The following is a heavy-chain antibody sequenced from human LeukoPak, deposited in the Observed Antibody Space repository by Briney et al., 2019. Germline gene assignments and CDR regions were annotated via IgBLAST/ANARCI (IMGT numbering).Heavy chain of an antibody. CDR3: ARSHRHYSSSSGPLDS. CDR1: GGSVGSGCYY. J-gene: IGHJ4*02. Sequence: SETLSLTCSVSGGSVGSGCYYWTWIRQSAGKELEWIGRIDPTGTTNNNPSLRGRATVSLDTSQNQFSLKLDSVTAADTAVYYCARSHRHYSSSSGPLDSWGQGTLVIVSS. D-gene: IGHD2-21*01. CDR2: IDPTGTT. V-gene: IGHV4-61*02.